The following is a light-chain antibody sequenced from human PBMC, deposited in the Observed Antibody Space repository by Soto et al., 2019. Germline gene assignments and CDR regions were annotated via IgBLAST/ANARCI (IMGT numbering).Light chain of an antibody. Sequence: EIVLTQSPGTLSLSPGERATLSCRASQSVSSNYLAWYQQKPGQAPRLLIYGASSRATGIPDRFSGSGSGTDFTLTITRLEPEDFAVYYCQQYGSSPDTFGQGTKVESK. V-gene: IGKV3-20*01. CDR1: QSVSSNY. CDR2: GAS. J-gene: IGKJ1*01. CDR3: QQYGSSPDT.